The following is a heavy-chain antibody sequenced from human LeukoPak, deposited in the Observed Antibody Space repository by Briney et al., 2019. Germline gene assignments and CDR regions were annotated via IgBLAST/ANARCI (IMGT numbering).Heavy chain of an antibody. CDR3: AREAPVAAGSDAFDI. Sequence: ASVKVSCKASGYTFTNYGISWVRQAPGQGLEWMGWISAYNSNTKYAQKLQGRVTMTTDTSTNTAYMEVRSLRSDDTAVYYCAREAPVAAGSDAFDIWGQGTMVTVSS. J-gene: IGHJ3*02. D-gene: IGHD6-19*01. CDR1: GYTFTNYG. V-gene: IGHV1-18*01. CDR2: ISAYNSNT.